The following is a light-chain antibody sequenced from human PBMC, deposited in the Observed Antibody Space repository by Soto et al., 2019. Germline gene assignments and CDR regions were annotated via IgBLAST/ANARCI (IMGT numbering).Light chain of an antibody. CDR1: QAIYSY. CDR2: GAS. J-gene: IGKJ1*01. CDR3: QQYDKYST. V-gene: IGKV1-9*01. Sequence: DIQLTQSPFFLSASVGDRVTISCRASQAIYSYLAWYQQKPGKAPKLLIFGASKLQSGVPSRFSGSGSGTEFTLTISSLQPEDFATYFCQQYDKYSTFGHGTKVDIK.